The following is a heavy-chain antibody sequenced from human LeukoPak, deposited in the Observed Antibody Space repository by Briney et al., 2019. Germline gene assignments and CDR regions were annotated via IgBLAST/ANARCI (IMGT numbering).Heavy chain of an antibody. CDR3: ARERDIVVVTATGNWFDP. V-gene: IGHV1-69*04. D-gene: IGHD2-21*02. Sequence: ASVKVSCKAPGGTFSSYAISWVRQAPGQGLEWMGRIIPIFGIANYAQKFQGRVTITADKSTSTAYMELSSLRSEDTAVYYCARERDIVVVTATGNWFDPWGQGTLVTVSS. CDR1: GGTFSSYA. CDR2: IIPIFGIA. J-gene: IGHJ5*02.